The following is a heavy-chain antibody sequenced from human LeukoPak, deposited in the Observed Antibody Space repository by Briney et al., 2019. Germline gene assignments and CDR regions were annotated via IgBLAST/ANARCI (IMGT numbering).Heavy chain of an antibody. V-gene: IGHV3-21*01. Sequence: GGSLRLSCSASGFTFSSSWMNWVRQAPGKGLEWVSSIGSTPGHIYYADSVRGRFTISRDNAKNSLYLQMNSLRAEDTAVYYCGRQAAPDYWGQGILVTVSS. CDR3: GRQAAPDY. CDR1: GFTFSSSW. CDR2: IGSTPGHI. J-gene: IGHJ4*02. D-gene: IGHD2-15*01.